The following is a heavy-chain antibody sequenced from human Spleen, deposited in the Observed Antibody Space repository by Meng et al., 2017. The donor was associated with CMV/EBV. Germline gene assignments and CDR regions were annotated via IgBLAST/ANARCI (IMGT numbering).Heavy chain of an antibody. CDR1: GFTFSSYW. D-gene: IGHD1/OR15-1a*01. CDR3: ARDSFQNNYYYGMDV. V-gene: IGHV3-74*01. J-gene: IGHJ6*02. Sequence: GGSLRLSCAASGFTFSSYWMHWVRQAPGKGLVWVSRINVDGSSTDYADSVKGRFTISRDNAKNTLYLQMNSLRAEDTAVYYCARDSFQNNYYYGMDVWGLGTTVTVSS. CDR2: INVDGSST.